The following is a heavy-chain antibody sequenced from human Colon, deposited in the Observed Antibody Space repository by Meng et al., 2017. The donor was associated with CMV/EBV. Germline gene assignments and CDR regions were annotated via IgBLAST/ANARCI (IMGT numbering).Heavy chain of an antibody. J-gene: IGHJ4*02. CDR3: ARELARGGY. Sequence: QVQLVQSGAEVKKPGASVKVSCKNSGYTFTNFGISWVRQAPGQGLEWMAYISPYNGDTNYAQRFQGRVALTTDTSTSTVYMELGSLTSDDTAMYYCARELARGGYWGQGTLVTVSS. V-gene: IGHV1-18*01. CDR2: ISPYNGDT. CDR1: GYTFTNFG.